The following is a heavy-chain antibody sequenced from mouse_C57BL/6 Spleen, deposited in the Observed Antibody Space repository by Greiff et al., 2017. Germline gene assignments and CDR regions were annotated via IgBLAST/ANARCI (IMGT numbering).Heavy chain of an antibody. D-gene: IGHD2-1*01. Sequence: VQLKESGPVLVKPGASVKMSCKASGYTFTDYYMNWVKQSHGKSLEWIGVINPYNGGTSYNQKFKGKATLTVDKSSSTAYMELNSLTSEDSAVYYCAREDYGNYLDYWGQGTTLTVSS. J-gene: IGHJ2*01. V-gene: IGHV1-19*01. CDR3: AREDYGNYLDY. CDR1: GYTFTDYY. CDR2: INPYNGGT.